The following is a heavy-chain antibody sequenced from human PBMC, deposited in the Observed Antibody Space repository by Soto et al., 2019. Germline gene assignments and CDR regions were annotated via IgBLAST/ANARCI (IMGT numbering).Heavy chain of an antibody. CDR2: IYYSGST. J-gene: IGHJ5*02. D-gene: IGHD3-3*01. CDR3: ARHGPQLESITIFGVVNSGNWFDP. V-gene: IGHV4-39*01. Sequence: QLQLQESGPGLVKPSETLSLTCTVSGGSISSSSYYWGWIRQPPGKGLEWIGSIYYSGSTYYNPSLKSRVTISVDTSKNQFSLKLSSVTAADTAVYYCARHGPQLESITIFGVVNSGNWFDPWGQGTLVTVSS. CDR1: GGSISSSSYY.